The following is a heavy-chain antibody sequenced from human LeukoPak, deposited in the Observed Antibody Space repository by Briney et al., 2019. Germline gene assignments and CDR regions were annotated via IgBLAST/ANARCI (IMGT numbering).Heavy chain of an antibody. CDR3: ARGRLDMIVDTGGFDY. D-gene: IGHD3-22*01. Sequence: GASVKVSCKASGYTFTSYGISWVRQAPGQGLEWMGWISAYNGNTNYAQKLQGRVTMTTDTSTSTAYMELRSLRSDDTAVYYCARGRLDMIVDTGGFDYWGQGTLVTVSS. CDR2: ISAYNGNT. CDR1: GYTFTSYG. J-gene: IGHJ4*02. V-gene: IGHV1-18*01.